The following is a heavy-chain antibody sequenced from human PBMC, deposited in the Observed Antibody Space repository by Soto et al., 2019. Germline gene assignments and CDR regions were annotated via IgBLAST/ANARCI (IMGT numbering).Heavy chain of an antibody. V-gene: IGHV3-21*01. Sequence: LRLSCAASGFTFSSYSMSWVRQAPGKGLEWVSSISSSSSYIYYADSVKGRFTISRDNAKNSLYLQMNSLRAEDTAVYYCARDMFMLVVVPPGAFDIWGQGTMVTVSS. CDR3: ARDMFMLVVVPPGAFDI. J-gene: IGHJ3*02. D-gene: IGHD3-22*01. CDR1: GFTFSSYS. CDR2: ISSSSSYI.